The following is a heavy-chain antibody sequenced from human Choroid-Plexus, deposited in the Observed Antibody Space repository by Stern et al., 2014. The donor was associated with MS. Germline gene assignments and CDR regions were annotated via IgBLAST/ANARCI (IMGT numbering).Heavy chain of an antibody. CDR3: ARDQRGITIFGVVTASYSLGLDV. CDR1: GYIFTGYY. J-gene: IGHJ6*02. D-gene: IGHD3-3*01. Sequence: QVQLVQSGAEVKKPGASVKVSCKTSGYIFTGYYIHWVRQAPGQGLEWMAWINPNTGGTKYAQKFQGRVTMRRDTSISTAYVGLGSVTSDETAVYYCARDQRGITIFGVVTASYSLGLDVWGQGTTVPVSS. V-gene: IGHV1-2*02. CDR2: INPNTGGT.